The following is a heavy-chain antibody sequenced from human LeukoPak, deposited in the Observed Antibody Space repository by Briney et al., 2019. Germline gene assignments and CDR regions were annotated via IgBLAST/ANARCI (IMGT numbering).Heavy chain of an antibody. D-gene: IGHD3-22*01. CDR1: GFTFSDYY. CDR3: ARDQTYYYDSSGYPIDAFDI. Sequence: GGSLRLSCAASGFTFSDYYMSWIRQSPGKGLEWVSYISSSGTTIYYADSVKGRFTISRDNAKNSLSLQMTSLRAEDTAVYYCARDQTYYYDSSGYPIDAFDIWGQGTMVTVSS. V-gene: IGHV3-11*01. J-gene: IGHJ3*02. CDR2: ISSSGTTI.